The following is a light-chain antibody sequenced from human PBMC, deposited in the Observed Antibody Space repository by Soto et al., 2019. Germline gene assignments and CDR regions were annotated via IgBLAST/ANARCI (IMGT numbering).Light chain of an antibody. J-gene: IGKJ3*01. CDR2: GAS. V-gene: IGKV3-20*01. Sequence: ETVLTQSPGTLSLSPGERATLSCRASQSVATGYLAWYQQYPGQPPRLLVYGASRRPTGIPDRFGGSGSGTDFTLTISRLEPEDFALYFCQQYSTSPPTFGPGTKVEIK. CDR1: QSVATGY. CDR3: QQYSTSPPT.